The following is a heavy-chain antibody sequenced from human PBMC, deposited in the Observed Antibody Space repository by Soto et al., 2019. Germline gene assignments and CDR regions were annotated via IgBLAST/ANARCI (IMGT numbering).Heavy chain of an antibody. CDR3: ARHRQPDLYYYYYGMDV. V-gene: IGHV1-18*01. CDR1: GYTFTSYG. CDR2: ISAYNGNT. Sequence: QVQLVQSGAEVKKPGASVKVSCKASGYTFTSYGISWVRQAPGQGLEWMGWISAYNGNTNYAQKLQGRVTMTTDTSTSTAYMELRSLRSDDTAVYYCARHRQPDLYYYYYGMDVWGQGTTVTVSS. J-gene: IGHJ6*02.